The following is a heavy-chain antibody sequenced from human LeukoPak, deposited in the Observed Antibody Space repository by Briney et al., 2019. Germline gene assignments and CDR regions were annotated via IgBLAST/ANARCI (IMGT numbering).Heavy chain of an antibody. V-gene: IGHV4-38-2*01. J-gene: IGHJ5*02. CDR2: MYHSGTT. Sequence: PSETLSLTCAVFGYALSSGYYWGWIRQPPGKGREWIGKMYHSGTTYYIPSLRSRVTISVDTSQNQFFLKLSSVTAADTAVYYCARHQNTVVTPLAPWGQGTLVTVSS. D-gene: IGHD4-23*01. CDR3: ARHQNTVVTPLAP. CDR1: GYALSSGYY.